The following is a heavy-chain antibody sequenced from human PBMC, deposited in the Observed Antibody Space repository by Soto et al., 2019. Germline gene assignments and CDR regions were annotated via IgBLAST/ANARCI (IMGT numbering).Heavy chain of an antibody. V-gene: IGHV3-53*01. D-gene: IGHD6-13*01. CDR1: GFTVSTNY. Sequence: EVQLVESGGGLIQPGVSLRLSCAASGFTVSTNYMSWVRQAPGKWLEWVSVIYSGGSTYYADSVKGRFTISRDNSKNTLYLQMNSLRAEDTAVYYCARASIAAAGYYFDYWGQGTLVTVSS. CDR2: IYSGGST. CDR3: ARASIAAAGYYFDY. J-gene: IGHJ4*02.